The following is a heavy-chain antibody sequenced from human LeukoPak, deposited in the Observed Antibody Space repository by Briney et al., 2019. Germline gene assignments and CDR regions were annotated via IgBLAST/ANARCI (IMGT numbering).Heavy chain of an antibody. CDR3: AKDVVRGVIIKSHFDY. J-gene: IGHJ4*02. CDR1: GFTFSSYA. Sequence: GGSLRLSCSASGFTFSSYAMSWVRQAPGKGLEWVSAISGSGGSTYYADSVKGRFTISRDNSKNTLYLQMNSLRAEDTAVYYCAKDVVRGVIIKSHFDYWGQGTLVTVSS. CDR2: ISGSGGST. V-gene: IGHV3-23*01. D-gene: IGHD3-10*01.